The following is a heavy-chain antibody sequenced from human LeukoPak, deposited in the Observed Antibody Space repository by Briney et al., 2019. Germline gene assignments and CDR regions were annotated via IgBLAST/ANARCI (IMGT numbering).Heavy chain of an antibody. CDR2: IRPDGSED. V-gene: IGHV3-7*01. Sequence: PGGSLRLSCAASGFTFSNYWMSWVRQAPGKGLEWVASIRPDGSEDYYMDSVKGRFTISRDNAENSLYLQMNSLRAEGTAVYYCARLMGGATTYDYWGQGTLVTVSS. D-gene: IGHD1-26*01. J-gene: IGHJ4*02. CDR3: ARLMGGATTYDY. CDR1: GFTFSNYW.